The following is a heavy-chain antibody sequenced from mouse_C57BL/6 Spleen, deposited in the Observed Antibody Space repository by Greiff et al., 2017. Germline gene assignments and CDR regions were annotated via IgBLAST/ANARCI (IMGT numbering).Heavy chain of an antibody. D-gene: IGHD2-4*01. CDR1: GYTFTDYN. CDR3: ASAYYYDEGIDYAMDY. CDR2: INPNNGGT. V-gene: IGHV1-22*01. J-gene: IGHJ4*01. Sequence: VQLQQSGPELVKPGASVKMSCKASGYTFTDYNMHWVKQSHGKSLEWIGYINPNNGGTSYNQTFKGKATLTVNKSSSTAYLELRSLTSEDSAVYYCASAYYYDEGIDYAMDYWGQGTSVTVSS.